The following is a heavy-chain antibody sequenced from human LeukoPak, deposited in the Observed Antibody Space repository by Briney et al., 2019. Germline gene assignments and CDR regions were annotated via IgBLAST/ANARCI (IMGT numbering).Heavy chain of an antibody. CDR1: GGSISSGGYS. D-gene: IGHD4-17*01. J-gene: IGHJ4*02. V-gene: IGHV4-30-2*01. CDR3: ARLSQTTVTLDY. Sequence: SQTLCLTCAVSGGSISSGGYSWSWIRQPPGKGLEWIGYIYHSGSTYYNPSLKSRVTISVDRSKNQFSLKLSSVTAADTAVYYCARLSQTTVTLDYWGQGTLVTVSS. CDR2: IYHSGST.